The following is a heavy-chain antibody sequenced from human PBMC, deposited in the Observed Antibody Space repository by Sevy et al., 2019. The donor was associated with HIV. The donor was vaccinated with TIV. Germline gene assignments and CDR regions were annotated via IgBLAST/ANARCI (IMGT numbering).Heavy chain of an antibody. Sequence: GGSLRLSCVVAGFTFRSYYMDWVRQAPGKGLAWVAVISNDGGNQYNADSVKGQFTITRDNSKNTVYLQMDSLRAEDTVVYYCAIVVSDGYNYFLDFWGQGALVTVSS. V-gene: IGHV3-30*03. CDR1: GFTFRSYY. CDR2: ISNDGGNQ. D-gene: IGHD5-12*01. J-gene: IGHJ4*02. CDR3: AIVVSDGYNYFLDF.